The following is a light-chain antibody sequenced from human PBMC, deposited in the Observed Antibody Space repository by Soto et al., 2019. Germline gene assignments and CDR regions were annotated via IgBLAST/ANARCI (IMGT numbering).Light chain of an antibody. V-gene: IGKV3-11*01. CDR2: DAS. CDR3: QQRSNWPS. Sequence: EIVLTQSPATLSLSPGERATLSCRASQSVSSYLAWYQQKPGQAPRRLIYDASNRATGIPARFSGSGSGTDFTLTSSSLEPEDFAVYYCQQRSNWPSFGQGTRLEIK. J-gene: IGKJ5*01. CDR1: QSVSSY.